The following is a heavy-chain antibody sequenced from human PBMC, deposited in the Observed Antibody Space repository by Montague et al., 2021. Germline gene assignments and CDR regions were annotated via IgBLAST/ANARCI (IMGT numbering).Heavy chain of an antibody. J-gene: IGHJ5*02. D-gene: IGHD3-10*01. Sequence: SQILSLTCTVTGGSISEFYWSWIRQSPEKGLEWIGYIYDSGTTNYNPSLKSRVTISADTSMNQFSLNLRSVTAADTAVYYCAKQDYFVSGTSYKGFDPWGQGILVTVSS. CDR3: AKQDYFVSGTSYKGFDP. V-gene: IGHV4-59*08. CDR1: GGSISEFY. CDR2: IYDSGTT.